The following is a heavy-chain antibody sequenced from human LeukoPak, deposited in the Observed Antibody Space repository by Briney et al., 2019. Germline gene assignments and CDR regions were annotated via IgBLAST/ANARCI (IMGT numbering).Heavy chain of an antibody. CDR3: ARTIKLEYSSSSPPFDY. V-gene: IGHV3-73*01. J-gene: IGHJ4*02. CDR1: GFTFSGSA. Sequence: GGSLKLSCAASGFTFSGSAMHWVRQASGKGLGWVGRIRSKANSYATAYAASVKGRFTISRDDSKNTAYLQMNSLKTEDTAVYYCARTIKLEYSSSSPPFDYWGQGTLVTVSS. CDR2: IRSKANSYAT. D-gene: IGHD6-6*01.